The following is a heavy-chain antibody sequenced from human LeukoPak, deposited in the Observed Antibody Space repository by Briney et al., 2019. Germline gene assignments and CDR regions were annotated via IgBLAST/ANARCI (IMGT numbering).Heavy chain of an antibody. CDR1: AFIFSGHW. CDR2: IKEDGSER. V-gene: IGHV3-7*01. J-gene: IGHJ6*02. CDR3: ARDYGDDYYYGMDV. D-gene: IGHD4-17*01. Sequence: GGSLRLSCEGSAFIFSGHWMNWVRQTPGKGLEWVASIKEDGSERQYVDSVKGRFSISRDNTKGSLFLQLNSLRVEDTAVYYCARDYGDDYYYGMDVWGQGTTVTVSS.